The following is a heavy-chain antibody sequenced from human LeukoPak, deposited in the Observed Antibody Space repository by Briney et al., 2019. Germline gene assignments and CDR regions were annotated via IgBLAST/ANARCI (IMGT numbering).Heavy chain of an antibody. CDR1: GGTLSSYA. J-gene: IGHJ3*02. D-gene: IGHD1-26*01. CDR3: ARGQVGAMAAFDI. Sequence: SVKVSCKASGGTLSSYAISWVRQAPGQGLEWMGGIIPIFGTANYAQKFQGRVTITADESTSTAYMKLSSLRSEDTAVYYCARGQVGAMAAFDIWGQGTMVTVSS. V-gene: IGHV1-69*13. CDR2: IIPIFGTA.